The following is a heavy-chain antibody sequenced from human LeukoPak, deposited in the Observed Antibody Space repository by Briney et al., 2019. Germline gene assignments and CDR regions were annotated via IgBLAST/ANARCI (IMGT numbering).Heavy chain of an antibody. CDR3: ARVTRGGYDGFFDY. CDR2: ISTSSSYT. V-gene: IGHV3-21*01. Sequence: GGSLRLSCAASGFTLSSYSMNWVRQAPGKGLEWVSFISTSSSYTYYADSVKGRFIISRDNAKKSLYLQMNSLRAEDTAVYYCARVTRGGYDGFFDYWGQGTLVTVSS. CDR1: GFTLSSYS. J-gene: IGHJ4*02. D-gene: IGHD5-12*01.